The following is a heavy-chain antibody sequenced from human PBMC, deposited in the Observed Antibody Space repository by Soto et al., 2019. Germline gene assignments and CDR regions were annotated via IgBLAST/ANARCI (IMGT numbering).Heavy chain of an antibody. D-gene: IGHD2-2*01. CDR2: IIPSCGRA. Sequence: ASVKVSCKASGYTFTGYYMHWVRQAPGQGLEWMGVIIPSCGRATFAQKFQGRVTMATDTSTSTVYMELTILRSEDAAVYYCARDYLSSKLSLSYFDFWGQGTLVTVSS. V-gene: IGHV1-46*01. CDR3: ARDYLSSKLSLSYFDF. J-gene: IGHJ4*02. CDR1: GYTFTGYY.